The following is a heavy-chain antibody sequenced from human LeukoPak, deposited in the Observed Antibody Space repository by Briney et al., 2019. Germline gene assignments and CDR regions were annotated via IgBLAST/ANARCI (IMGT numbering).Heavy chain of an antibody. V-gene: IGHV4-38-2*02. CDR2: MYHSGST. D-gene: IGHD3-22*01. CDR3: ARSGYYDSSGYFDY. Sequence: SETLSLTCTVSGYSTSSVYDWGWIRQPPGKGLEWIGSMYHSGSTNYNPSLKSRVTISVDTSKNQFFLKLSSVTAADTAVYYCARSGYYDSSGYFDYWGQGTLVTVSS. J-gene: IGHJ4*02. CDR1: GYSTSSVYD.